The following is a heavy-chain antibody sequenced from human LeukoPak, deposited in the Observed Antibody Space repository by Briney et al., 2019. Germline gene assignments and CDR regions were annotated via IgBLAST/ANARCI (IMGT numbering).Heavy chain of an antibody. CDR2: ISGSGGST. Sequence: GGSLRLSCAASGFTFSSYAMSWVRQAPGKGLEWVSAISGSGGSTYYADSVKGRFTFSRDNSKNTLYLQMNSLRAEDTAVYYCAKDRLRFVLGPNWFDPWGQGTLVTVSS. CDR1: GFTFSSYA. D-gene: IGHD3-16*01. CDR3: AKDRLRFVLGPNWFDP. J-gene: IGHJ5*02. V-gene: IGHV3-23*01.